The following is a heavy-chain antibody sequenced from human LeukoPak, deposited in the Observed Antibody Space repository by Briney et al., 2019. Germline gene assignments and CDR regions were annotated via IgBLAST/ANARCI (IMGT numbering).Heavy chain of an antibody. J-gene: IGHJ4*02. CDR2: ISYDGNNK. Sequence: GRSLRLSCAASGFTFSSYAMHWVRQAPGKGLEWVAVISYDGNNKYYADSVKGRFTISRDNSKNTLDLQMSSLRGVDTAVYYCVKDAYPNYFDYWGQGTLVTVSS. D-gene: IGHD3-16*01. CDR1: GFTFSSYA. V-gene: IGHV3-30*04. CDR3: VKDAYPNYFDY.